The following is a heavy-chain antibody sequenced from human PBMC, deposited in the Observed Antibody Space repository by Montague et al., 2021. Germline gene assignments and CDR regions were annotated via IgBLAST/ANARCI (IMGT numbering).Heavy chain of an antibody. J-gene: IGHJ4*02. CDR2: INSDGSST. V-gene: IGHV3-74*01. Sequence: SLRLSCAASGFTSSRYWMHWVRQAPGKGLVWVSRINSDGSSTSYADSVKGRFTISRDNAKNTLYLQMNSLRAEDTAVYYCARQATVTTEVGRNYFDYWGQGTLVTVSS. D-gene: IGHD4-17*01. CDR1: GFTSSRYW. CDR3: ARQATVTTEVGRNYFDY.